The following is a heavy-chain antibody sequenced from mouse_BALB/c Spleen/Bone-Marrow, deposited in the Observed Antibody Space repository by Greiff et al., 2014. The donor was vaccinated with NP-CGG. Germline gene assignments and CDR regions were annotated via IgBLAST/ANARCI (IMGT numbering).Heavy chain of an antibody. CDR2: ISYSGST. CDR3: ARWRQLGRPGFAY. Sequence: VQLQQSGPSLVKPSQTLSLTCSVTGDSITSGYWNWIRKFPGNKLEHMGYISYSGSTYYNPSLKSRISITRDTSKNQYYLQLNSVTTEDTATYYCARWRQLGRPGFAYWGQGTLVTVSA. J-gene: IGHJ3*01. CDR1: GDSITSGY. V-gene: IGHV3-8*02. D-gene: IGHD4-1*02.